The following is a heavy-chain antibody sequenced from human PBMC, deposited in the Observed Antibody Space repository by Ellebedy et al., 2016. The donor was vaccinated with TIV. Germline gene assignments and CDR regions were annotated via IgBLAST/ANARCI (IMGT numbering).Heavy chain of an antibody. CDR1: GYSFGSYG. V-gene: IGHV1-18*01. CDR3: ARGCSGGNCYSFDY. D-gene: IGHD2-15*01. J-gene: IGHJ4*02. Sequence: AASVKVSCKASGYSFGSYGISWVRQAPGQGFEWMGWISAFNGNTNYAQKLQDRVTMTTDTSTNTAYMELRSLRSDDTAVYYCARGCSGGNCYSFDYWGQGTLVTVSS. CDR2: ISAFNGNT.